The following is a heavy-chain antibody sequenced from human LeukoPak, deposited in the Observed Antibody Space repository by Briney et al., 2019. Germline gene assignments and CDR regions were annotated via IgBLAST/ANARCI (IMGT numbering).Heavy chain of an antibody. CDR1: GFTFSNAW. J-gene: IGHJ6*02. Sequence: GGSLRLSCAASGFTFSNAWMSWVRQAPGKGLEWVGRIKSKTDGGTTDYAAPVKGRFTISRDDSKNTLYLQMNSLKTEDTAVCYCTTPSYYDFWSGYNNYYYGMDVWGQGTTVTVSS. CDR2: IKSKTDGGTT. D-gene: IGHD3-3*01. V-gene: IGHV3-15*01. CDR3: TTPSYYDFWSGYNNYYYGMDV.